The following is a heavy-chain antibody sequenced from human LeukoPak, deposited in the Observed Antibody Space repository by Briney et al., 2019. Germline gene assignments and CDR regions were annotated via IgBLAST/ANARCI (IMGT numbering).Heavy chain of an antibody. J-gene: IGHJ4*02. V-gene: IGHV4-34*01. CDR2: INHSGST. D-gene: IGHD3-22*01. Sequence: SETLSLTCAVYGGSFSGYYRSWIRQPPGKGLEWIGEINHSGSTNYNPSLKSRVTISVDTSKNQFSLKLSSVTAADTAVYYCARGRNYYDSSGGSDYWGQGTLVTVSS. CDR1: GGSFSGYY. CDR3: ARGRNYYDSSGGSDY.